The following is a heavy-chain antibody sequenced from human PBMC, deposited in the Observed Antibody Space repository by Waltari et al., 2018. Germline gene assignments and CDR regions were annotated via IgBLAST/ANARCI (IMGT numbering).Heavy chain of an antibody. V-gene: IGHV3-73*02. Sequence: EVQLVESGGGLVQPGGSLKLSCAASGFTISDSALHWVRQASGKGREGVGRIRNKVYNYATAYAASVKGRFTISRDDSKNTAYLQMNSLKTEDTAVYYCTRDTSSGWYGFDYWGQGSLVTVSS. CDR2: IRNKVYNYAT. D-gene: IGHD6-19*01. CDR1: GFTISDSA. CDR3: TRDTSSGWYGFDY. J-gene: IGHJ4*02.